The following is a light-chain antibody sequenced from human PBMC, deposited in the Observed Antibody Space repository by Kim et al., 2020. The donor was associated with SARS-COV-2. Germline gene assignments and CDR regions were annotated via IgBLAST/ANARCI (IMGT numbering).Light chain of an antibody. CDR1: QGITNS. CDR3: QQYYDLQYT. CDR2: IAS. J-gene: IGKJ2*01. Sequence: DIQMTQSPSSLSASVGDTVTITCRESQGITNSLAWYQQKPGRAPKLLLSIASRLESGVPSRFSGSGSGTDYTLTITGLQPEDFGTYYFQQYYDLQYTFGQGTKREI. V-gene: IGKV1-NL1*01.